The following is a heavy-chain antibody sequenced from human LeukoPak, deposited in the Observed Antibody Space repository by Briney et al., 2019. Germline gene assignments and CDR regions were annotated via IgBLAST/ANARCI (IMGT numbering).Heavy chain of an antibody. CDR1: GYTFTNYY. J-gene: IGHJ6*03. CDR2: INPDSGGT. CDR3: ARRAQVGYYYYYMDV. V-gene: IGHV1-2*02. Sequence: GASVKVSCKASGYTFTNYYIHWVRQAPGQGLEWMGWINPDSGGTNYAQKFQGRVTMTRNTSISTAYMELSSLRSEDTAVYYCARRAQVGYYYYYMDVWGKGTTVTISS.